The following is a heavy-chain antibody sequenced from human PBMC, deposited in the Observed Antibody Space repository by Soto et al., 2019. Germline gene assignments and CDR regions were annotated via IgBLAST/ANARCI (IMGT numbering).Heavy chain of an antibody. Sequence: ASVKVSCKASGYTFTGYYMHWVRQAPGQGLEWMGWINPNSGGTNYPQKFQGWVTMTRDTSISTAYMELSRLRSDDTAVYYCARDGGGSSNAFDIWGQGTMVTVSS. D-gene: IGHD6-6*01. J-gene: IGHJ3*02. CDR2: INPNSGGT. V-gene: IGHV1-2*04. CDR1: GYTFTGYY. CDR3: ARDGGGSSNAFDI.